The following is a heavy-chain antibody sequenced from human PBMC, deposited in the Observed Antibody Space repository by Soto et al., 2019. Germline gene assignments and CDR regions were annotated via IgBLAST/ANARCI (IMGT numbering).Heavy chain of an antibody. CDR2: ISSSGSTI. V-gene: IGHV3-11*01. J-gene: IGHJ6*03. CDR1: GFTFSDYY. D-gene: IGHD1-7*01. CDR3: ARDRNFRYYYYYMDV. Sequence: GGSLRLSCAASGFTFSDYYMSWIRQAPGKGLEWVSYISSSGSTIYYADSVKGRFTISRDNAKNSLYLQMNSLRAEDTAVYYCARDRNFRYYYYYMDVWGKGTTVTVSS.